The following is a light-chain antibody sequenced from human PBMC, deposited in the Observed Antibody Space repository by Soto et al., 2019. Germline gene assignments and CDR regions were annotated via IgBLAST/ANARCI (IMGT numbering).Light chain of an antibody. CDR3: QQTYSTLSFT. V-gene: IGKV1-39*01. CDR2: AAS. J-gene: IGKJ5*01. Sequence: DIQMTQSPSSLSASVGDRVTITCRASQTVSSYLNWYQQKPGKAPKLLIYAASSLQSGVPSRFSGSGSGTDFTLTISCLQPEDFATYYCQQTYSTLSFTFGQGTRLDIK. CDR1: QTVSSY.